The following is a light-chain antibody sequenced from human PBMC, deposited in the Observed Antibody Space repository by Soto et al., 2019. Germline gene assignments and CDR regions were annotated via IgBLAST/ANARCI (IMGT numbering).Light chain of an antibody. Sequence: QSALTQPASVSGSPGQSIAISCTGTSSDVGGYNYVSWYQLHPDKAPKLIIYDVSNRPSGVSNRFSGSTSGNTAPLTISGLQPEDEADYYCSSYTGSITRVFGTGTKVTVL. CDR3: SSYTGSITRV. V-gene: IGLV2-14*01. J-gene: IGLJ1*01. CDR1: SSDVGGYNY. CDR2: DVS.